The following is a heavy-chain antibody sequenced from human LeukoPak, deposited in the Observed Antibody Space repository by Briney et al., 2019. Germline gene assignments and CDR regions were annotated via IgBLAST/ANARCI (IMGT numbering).Heavy chain of an antibody. Sequence: SETLSLTCAVYGGSFSDHYWSWIRQPPGKGLEWIGEINHSGSTNYNPSLKSRVTISVDTSKNQFSLKLSSVTAADTAVYYCAAGAAGIHDYWGQGTLVTVSS. CDR3: AAGAAGIHDY. CDR1: GGSFSDHY. CDR2: INHSGST. J-gene: IGHJ4*02. V-gene: IGHV4-34*01. D-gene: IGHD5-18*01.